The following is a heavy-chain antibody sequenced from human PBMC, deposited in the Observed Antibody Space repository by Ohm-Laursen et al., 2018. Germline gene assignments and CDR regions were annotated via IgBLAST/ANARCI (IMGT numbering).Heavy chain of an antibody. CDR1: GFTFSSYE. Sequence: SLRLSCSAPGFTFSSYEMNWVRQAPGKGLEWVSYISSSGSTIYYADSVKGRFTISRDNAKTTLYLQMNSLRAEDTAVYYCARDAPNYKTISGVVTALGMDVWGQGTTVTVSS. CDR2: ISSSGSTI. CDR3: ARDAPNYKTISGVVTALGMDV. J-gene: IGHJ6*02. D-gene: IGHD3-3*01. V-gene: IGHV3-48*03.